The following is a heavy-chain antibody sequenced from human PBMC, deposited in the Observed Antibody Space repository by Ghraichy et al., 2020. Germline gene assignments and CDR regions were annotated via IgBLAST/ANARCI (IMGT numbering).Heavy chain of an antibody. D-gene: IGHD2-15*01. CDR2: IWYDGSNK. Sequence: GESLNISCAASGFTFSSYGMHWVRQAPGKGLEWVAVIWYDGSNKYYADSVKGRFTISRDNSKNTLYLQMNSLRAEDTAVYYCAREANQIYCSGGSCYHTVYYYYYGMDVWGQGTTVTVSS. J-gene: IGHJ6*02. V-gene: IGHV3-33*01. CDR3: AREANQIYCSGGSCYHTVYYYYYGMDV. CDR1: GFTFSSYG.